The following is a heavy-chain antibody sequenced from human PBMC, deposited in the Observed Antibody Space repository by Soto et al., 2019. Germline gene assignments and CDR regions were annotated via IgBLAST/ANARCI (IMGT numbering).Heavy chain of an antibody. J-gene: IGHJ3*02. CDR1: GGSISSGGYY. CDR3: ARVRESVIENDSNPDAFDI. Sequence: SETLSLTCTVSGGSISSGGYYWSWIRQHPGKGLEWIGYIYYSGSTYYNPSLKSRVTISVDTSKNQFSLKLSSVTAADTAVYYCARVRESVIENDSNPDAFDIWGQGTMVTVSS. V-gene: IGHV4-61*08. CDR2: IYYSGST. D-gene: IGHD3-22*01.